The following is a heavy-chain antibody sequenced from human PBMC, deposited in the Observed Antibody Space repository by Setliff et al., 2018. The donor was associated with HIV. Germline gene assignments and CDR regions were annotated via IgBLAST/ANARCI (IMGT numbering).Heavy chain of an antibody. J-gene: IGHJ3*01. CDR1: GFTFSSYG. D-gene: IGHD4-17*01. V-gene: IGHV3-23*01. CDR2: ITGGGGSTL. Sequence: GGSLRLSCAASGFTFSSYGMSWVRQAPGKGLEWVSGITGGGGSTLTTYADSVKGRFTISRDNTKHTRNLQMNGLRAEDTAVYYCARGRSTVVWYDAFDVWGQGTMVTVSS. CDR3: ARGRSTVVWYDAFDV.